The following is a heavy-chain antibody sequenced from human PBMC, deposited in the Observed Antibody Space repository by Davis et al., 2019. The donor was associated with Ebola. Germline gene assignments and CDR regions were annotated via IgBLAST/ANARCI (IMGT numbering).Heavy chain of an antibody. Sequence: MPSETLSLTCNVSGGSISRYYWSWIRQPPGKGLEWIGYIYYTGSTNYNPSLKSRVTMSVDTSKNQFSLKLSSVTAADTAVYYCARVAPIRGAALCDSWGQGTLVTVSS. V-gene: IGHV4-59*01. J-gene: IGHJ4*02. CDR2: IYYTGST. CDR1: GGSISRYY. CDR3: ARVAPIRGAALCDS. D-gene: IGHD3-10*01.